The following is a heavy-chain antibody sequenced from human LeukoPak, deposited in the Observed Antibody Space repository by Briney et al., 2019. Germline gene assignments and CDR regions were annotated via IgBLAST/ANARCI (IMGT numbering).Heavy chain of an antibody. V-gene: IGHV3-48*03. D-gene: IGHD4/OR15-4a*01. CDR1: GFTFSTYE. CDR3: AREPTIPYFDY. J-gene: IGHJ4*02. CDR2: ISSSGTVI. Sequence: GGSLRLSCAASGFTFSTYEMNWVRQAPGKGLEWVSYISSSGTVIYYADPVKGRFTISRDNAKKSLYLQMNSLRAEDTAVYYCAREPTIPYFDYWGQGTLVTVPS.